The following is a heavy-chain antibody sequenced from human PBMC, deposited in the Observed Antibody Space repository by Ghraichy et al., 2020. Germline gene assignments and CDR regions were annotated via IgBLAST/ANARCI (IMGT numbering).Heavy chain of an antibody. CDR1: GFTFSSYA. CDR3: AKWGPPLYSSGWLGLYYFDY. Sequence: GGSLRLSCAVSGFTFSSYAMSWVRQAPGKGLEWVSAITGGGTTYYADSVKGRFTISRDNSKNTLYLQMNSLRAEDTAVYYCAKWGPPLYSSGWLGLYYFDYWGQGTLVTVSS. J-gene: IGHJ4*02. D-gene: IGHD6-19*01. V-gene: IGHV3-23*01. CDR2: ITGGGTT.